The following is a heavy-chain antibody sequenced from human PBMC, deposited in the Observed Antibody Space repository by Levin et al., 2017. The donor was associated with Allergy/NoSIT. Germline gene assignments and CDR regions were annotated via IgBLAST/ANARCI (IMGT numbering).Heavy chain of an antibody. V-gene: IGHV4-59*01. CDR1: GGSISSYY. J-gene: IGHJ4*02. CDR3: ATSGGYSVGASDY. CDR2: IFYSGNT. D-gene: IGHD5/OR15-5a*01. Sequence: PSETLSLTCTISGGSISSYYWNWIRQPPGKGLEWIGYIFYSGNTNYNPSLKSRVTISVDTSKKQFSLKLNSLTAADTAVYYCATSGGYSVGASDYWGQGTPVTVSS.